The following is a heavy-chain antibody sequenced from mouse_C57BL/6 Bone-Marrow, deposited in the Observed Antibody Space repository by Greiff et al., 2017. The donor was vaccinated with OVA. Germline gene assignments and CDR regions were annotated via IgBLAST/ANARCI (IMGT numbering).Heavy chain of an antibody. CDR1: GYTFTDYN. J-gene: IGHJ2*01. Sequence: EVKLVESGPELVKPGASVKMSCKASGYTFTDYNMHWVKQSHGKSLEWIGYINPNNGGTSYNQKFKGKATLTVNKSSSTAYMELRSLTSEDSAVYYWAREGPITTVVAQDYFDYWGQGTTLTGSS. D-gene: IGHD1-1*01. CDR2: INPNNGGT. CDR3: AREGPITTVVAQDYFDY. V-gene: IGHV1-22*01.